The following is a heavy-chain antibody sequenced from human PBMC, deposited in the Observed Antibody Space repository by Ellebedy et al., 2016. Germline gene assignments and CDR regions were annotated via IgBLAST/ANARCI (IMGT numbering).Heavy chain of an antibody. CDR1: GYSFTSYG. D-gene: IGHD1-26*01. CDR2: ISAYNGNT. J-gene: IGHJ6*02. Sequence: ASVKVSXXASGYSFTSYGITWVRQAPGQGLEWMGWISAYNGNTNYAQKFQGRVTMTTDASTSTAYMELRSLSSDDTAVYFCARPIVGATGGGDYYDFGMDVWGQGTTVTVSS. CDR3: ARPIVGATGGGDYYDFGMDV. V-gene: IGHV1-18*04.